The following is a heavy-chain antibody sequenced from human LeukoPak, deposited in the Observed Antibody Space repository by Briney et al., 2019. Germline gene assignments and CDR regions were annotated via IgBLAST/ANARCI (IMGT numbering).Heavy chain of an antibody. D-gene: IGHD1-26*01. J-gene: IGHJ4*02. CDR2: INPSGGST. CDR3: ASRRLMGFSGSYDY. V-gene: IGHV1-46*01. CDR1: GYTFTSYY. Sequence: ASVKVSCKASGYTFTSYYMHWVRQAPGQGLEWMGIINPSGGSTSYAQKFQGRVTMTRDTSTSTAYMELRSLRSDDTAVYYCASRRLMGFSGSYDYWGQGTLVTVSS.